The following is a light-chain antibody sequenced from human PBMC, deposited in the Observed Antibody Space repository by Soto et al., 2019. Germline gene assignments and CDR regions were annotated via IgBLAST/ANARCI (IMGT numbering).Light chain of an antibody. J-gene: IGLJ1*01. CDR2: EGS. CDR3: CSYAGSSTFV. V-gene: IGLV2-23*03. Sequence: QSALTQPASVSGAAGQLSTISSTGTSSDVGSYNLVSWYQQHPGKAPKLMIYEGSKRPSGVSNRFSGSKSGNTASLTISGLQAEDEADYYCCSYAGSSTFVFGTGTKVTVL. CDR1: SSDVGSYNL.